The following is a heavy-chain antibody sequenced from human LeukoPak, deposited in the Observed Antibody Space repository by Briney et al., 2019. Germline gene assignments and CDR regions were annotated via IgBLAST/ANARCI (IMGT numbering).Heavy chain of an antibody. J-gene: IGHJ4*02. CDR3: ARSSVRGPPNY. D-gene: IGHD3-10*01. CDR1: GGSISSGDYY. V-gene: IGHV4-30-4*01. CDR2: IYYSGST. Sequence: SETLSLTCTVSGGSISSGDYYWSWIRQPPGKGLEWIGYIYYSGSTYYNPSLKSRVTISVDTSKNQFSLKLSSVTAADTAAYYCARSSVRGPPNYWGQGTLVTVSS.